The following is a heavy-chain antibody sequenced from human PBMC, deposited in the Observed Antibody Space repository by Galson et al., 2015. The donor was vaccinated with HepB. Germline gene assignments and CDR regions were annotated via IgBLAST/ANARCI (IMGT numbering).Heavy chain of an antibody. J-gene: IGHJ5*02. V-gene: IGHV4-34*01. Sequence: ETLSLTCAVYGGSFSGYYWSWIRQPPGKGLEWIGEINHSGSTNYNPSLKSRVTISVDTSKNQFSLKLSSVTAADTAVYYCARCFPPAYPYCGGDCYTGPGKRGHTPHNWFDPWGQGTLVTVSS. CDR1: GGSFSGYY. D-gene: IGHD2-21*01. CDR2: INHSGST. CDR3: ARCFPPAYPYCGGDCYTGPGKRGHTPHNWFDP.